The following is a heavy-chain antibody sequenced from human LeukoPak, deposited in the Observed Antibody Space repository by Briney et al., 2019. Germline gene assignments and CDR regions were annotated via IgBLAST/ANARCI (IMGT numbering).Heavy chain of an antibody. V-gene: IGHV3-23*01. CDR1: GFTFSHFV. J-gene: IGHJ4*02. D-gene: IGHD3-10*01. CDR2: ISTSGGST. Sequence: GGSLRLSCAASGFTFSHFVMTWVRQAPGTGLEWVSSISTSGGSTFYADSVKGRFTISRDTSRNTLYLQMGSLRAEDMSVYYCAREITGSFDSWGQGTLVTVSS. CDR3: AREITGSFDS.